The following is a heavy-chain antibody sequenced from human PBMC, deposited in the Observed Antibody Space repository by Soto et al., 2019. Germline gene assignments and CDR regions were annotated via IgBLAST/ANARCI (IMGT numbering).Heavy chain of an antibody. Sequence: APVKVSCKASGFTFTSSAVQWARQARGQRLEWIGWIVVGSGNTNYAQKFQERVTITRDMSTSTAYMELSSLRSEDSAVYYCAAKPRTSDYDFDYWGQGTLVTVSS. D-gene: IGHD3-16*01. V-gene: IGHV1-58*01. CDR1: GFTFTSSA. CDR3: AAKPRTSDYDFDY. J-gene: IGHJ4*02. CDR2: IVVGSGNT.